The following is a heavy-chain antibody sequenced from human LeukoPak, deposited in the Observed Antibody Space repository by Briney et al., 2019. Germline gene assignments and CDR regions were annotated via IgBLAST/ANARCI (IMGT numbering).Heavy chain of an antibody. CDR2: IYYSGST. V-gene: IGHV4-59*01. CDR3: ARGGGGIAANP. CDR1: GGSISGYY. D-gene: IGHD6-13*01. J-gene: IGHJ5*02. Sequence: SETLSLTCSVSGGSISGYYWSWIRQPPGKGLEWIGYIYYSGSTDYNPSLKSRVSISVDTSNNQFSLKLSSVTAADTAVYYCARGGGGIAANPWGQGTLVTVSS.